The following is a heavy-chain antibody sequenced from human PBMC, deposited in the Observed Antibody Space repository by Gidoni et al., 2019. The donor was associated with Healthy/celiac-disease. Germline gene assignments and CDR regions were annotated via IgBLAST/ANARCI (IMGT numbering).Heavy chain of an antibody. J-gene: IGHJ3*02. CDR2: IWYDGSNK. CDR1: GFTFSSYG. V-gene: IGHV3-33*01. CDR3: ARDRPHDAFDI. Sequence: QVHLVESGGGVVPPGRSLRLSCAASGFTFSSYGMHWVRQAPGKGLGWVAVIWYDGSNKYYADSVKGRFTISRDNSKNTLYLQMNSLRAEDTAVYYCARDRPHDAFDIWGQGTMVTVSS.